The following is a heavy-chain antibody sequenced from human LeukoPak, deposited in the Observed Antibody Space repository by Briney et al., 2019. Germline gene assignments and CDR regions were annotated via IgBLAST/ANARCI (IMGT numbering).Heavy chain of an antibody. CDR2: TYYTSKWYN. CDR1: GDSVSSKSAT. Sequence: SQTLSLTCAISGDSVSSKSATWNWIRQSPSRGLEWLGRTYYTSKWYNDYAVSVKSRITINPDTSKNQFSLQLSSVTAADTAVYYCARRAPGDLMFDPWGQGTLVTVSS. CDR3: ARRAPGDLMFDP. D-gene: IGHD3-16*01. J-gene: IGHJ5*02. V-gene: IGHV6-1*01.